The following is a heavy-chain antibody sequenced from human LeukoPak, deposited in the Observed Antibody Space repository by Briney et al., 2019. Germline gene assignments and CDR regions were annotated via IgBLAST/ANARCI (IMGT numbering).Heavy chain of an antibody. CDR2: INPNSGGT. J-gene: IGHJ6*03. D-gene: IGHD3-10*01. CDR3: ARDGSGSYSFYYYYMDV. V-gene: IGHV1-2*02. CDR1: GYTFNGYY. Sequence: ASVKVSCKASGYTFNGYYMHWVRQAPGQGLEWMGWINPNSGGTNYAQKFQGRVTMTRDTSISTAYMELSRLRSDDTAVYYCARDGSGSYSFYYYYMDVWGKGTTVTVSS.